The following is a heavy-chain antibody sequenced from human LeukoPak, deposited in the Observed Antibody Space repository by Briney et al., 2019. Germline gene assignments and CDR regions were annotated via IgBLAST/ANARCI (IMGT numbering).Heavy chain of an antibody. J-gene: IGHJ4*02. CDR3: ANMEEVWRGLAY. V-gene: IGHV3-30*04. CDR1: GFTFSSYA. CDR2: ISYDGSNK. D-gene: IGHD3-16*01. Sequence: GGSLRLSCAASGFTFSSYAMHWVRQAPGKGLEWVAVISYDGSNKYYADSVKGRFTISRDNSKNTLYLQMNSLRAEDTAVYYCANMEEVWRGLAYWGQGTLVTVSS.